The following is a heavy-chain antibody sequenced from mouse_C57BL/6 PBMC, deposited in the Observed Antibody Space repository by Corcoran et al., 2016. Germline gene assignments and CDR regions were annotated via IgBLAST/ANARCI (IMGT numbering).Heavy chain of an antibody. CDR2: INPNNGGT. Sequence: EVQLQQSGPELVKPGASVKISCKASGYTFTDYYMNWVKQSHGKSLEWIGDINPNNGGTSYNQKFKGKATLTVDKSSSTAYMELRSLTSEDSAVYYCARGGSNPGYAMDYWGQGTSVTVSS. CDR3: ARGGSNPGYAMDY. V-gene: IGHV1-26*01. J-gene: IGHJ4*01. CDR1: GYTFTDYY. D-gene: IGHD1-1*01.